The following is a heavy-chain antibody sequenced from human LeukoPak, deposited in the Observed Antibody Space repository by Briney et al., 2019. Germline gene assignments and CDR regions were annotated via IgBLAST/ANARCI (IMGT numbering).Heavy chain of an antibody. D-gene: IGHD1-26*01. CDR2: LSPSGGIT. CDR1: GFTFSTYA. Sequence: TGGSLRLSCAASGFTFSTYAMSWVRQAPGKGLEWVSALSPSGGITYYEDSVKGRFTISRDNAKNSLYLQMDSLRAEDTAVYYCARDVHPRYYLPDYWGQGTLVTVSS. V-gene: IGHV3-23*01. CDR3: ARDVHPRYYLPDY. J-gene: IGHJ4*02.